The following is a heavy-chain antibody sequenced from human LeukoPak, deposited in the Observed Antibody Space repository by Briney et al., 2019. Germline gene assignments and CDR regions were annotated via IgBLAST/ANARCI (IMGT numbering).Heavy chain of an antibody. CDR3: VVESGSHDLDY. CDR2: ISAYNGNT. Sequence: ASVKVSCKASGYTFTSYGISWVRQAPGQGLEWMGWISAYNGNTNYAQKLQGRVTMTTDTSTSTAHMELRSLRSDDTAVYYCVVESGSHDLDYWGQGTLVTVSS. D-gene: IGHD1-26*01. J-gene: IGHJ4*02. V-gene: IGHV1-18*01. CDR1: GYTFTSYG.